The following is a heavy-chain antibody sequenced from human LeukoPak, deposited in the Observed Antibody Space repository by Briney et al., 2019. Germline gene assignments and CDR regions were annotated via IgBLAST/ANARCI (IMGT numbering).Heavy chain of an antibody. V-gene: IGHV4-59*12. CDR1: GGSISSYY. Sequence: SETLSLTCTVSGGSISSYYWNWIRQPPGKGLEWIGYIYNSGSTNYNPSLKSRVTISLDTSESQFSLRLSSVTAADTALYYCARGPPPYGMDVWGQGTTVTVSS. CDR3: ARGPPPYGMDV. J-gene: IGHJ6*02. CDR2: IYNSGST.